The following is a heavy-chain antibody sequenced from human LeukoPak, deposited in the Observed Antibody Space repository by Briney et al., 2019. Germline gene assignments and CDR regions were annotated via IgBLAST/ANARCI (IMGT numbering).Heavy chain of an antibody. CDR2: IYSGGST. V-gene: IGHV3-66*01. Sequence: GGSLRLSCAASGFTVSSNYMSWVRQAPGKGLEWVSVIYSGGSTYYADSVKGRFTISRDNSKNTLYLQMNSLRAEDTAVYYCARSKYYYDSSGYLYYYYYGMGVWGQGTTVTVSS. J-gene: IGHJ6*02. D-gene: IGHD3-22*01. CDR1: GFTVSSNY. CDR3: ARSKYYYDSSGYLYYYYYGMGV.